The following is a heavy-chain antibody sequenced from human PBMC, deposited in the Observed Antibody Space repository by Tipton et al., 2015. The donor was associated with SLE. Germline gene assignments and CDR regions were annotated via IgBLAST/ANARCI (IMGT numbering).Heavy chain of an antibody. CDR1: GFTFISYW. J-gene: IGHJ6*03. CDR3: ARSYYMDV. V-gene: IGHV3-53*04. Sequence: SLRLSCAASGFTFISYWMSWVRQAPGKGLEWVSVIYNGAGATYYADSVKGRFTISRHNSENTVDLQMHSLRPEDTAIYYCARSYYMDVWGKGTTVTVSS. CDR2: IYNGAGAT.